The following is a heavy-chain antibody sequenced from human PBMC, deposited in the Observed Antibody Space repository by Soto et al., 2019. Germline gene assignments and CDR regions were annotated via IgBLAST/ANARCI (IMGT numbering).Heavy chain of an antibody. J-gene: IGHJ4*02. Sequence: PGGSLRLSCAASGFTFSSYAMSWVRQAPGKGLEWVSAISGSGGSTYYADSVKGRFTISRDNSKNTLYLQMKSLRAEDTAVYYCAKEYGFCCGYSMDYWGQGTMVTVSS. CDR3: AKEYGFCCGYSMDY. D-gene: IGHD3-3*01. CDR2: ISGSGGST. CDR1: GFTFSSYA. V-gene: IGHV3-23*01.